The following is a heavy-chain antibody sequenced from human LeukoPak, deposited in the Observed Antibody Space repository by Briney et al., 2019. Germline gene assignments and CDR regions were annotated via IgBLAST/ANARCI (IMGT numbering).Heavy chain of an antibody. CDR3: VGRQDTSGYYYVN. V-gene: IGHV4-59*01. CDR2: IYYTGST. Sequence: SETLSLTCTVTGXSISSYYGSWIRQPPGKGLEWIGYIYYTGSTNYNPSLKSRVTISVDTSKNQFSLKLSSVTAADTAVYYCVGRQDTSGYYYVNWGQGTLVTVSS. CDR1: GXSISSYY. D-gene: IGHD3-22*01. J-gene: IGHJ4*02.